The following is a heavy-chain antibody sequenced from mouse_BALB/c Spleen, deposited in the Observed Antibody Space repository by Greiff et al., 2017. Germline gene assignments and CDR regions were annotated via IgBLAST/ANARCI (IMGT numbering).Heavy chain of an antibody. D-gene: IGHD1-1*01. J-gene: IGHJ4*01. CDR3: ARSGYYYYAMDY. V-gene: IGHV5-17*02. CDR1: GFTFSSFG. Sequence: EVKLMESGGGLVQPGGSRKLSCAASGFTFSSFGMHWVRQAPEKGLEWVAYISSGSSTIYYADTVKGRFTISRDNPKNTLFLQMTSLRSEDTAMYYCARSGYYYYAMDYWGQGTSVTVSS. CDR2: ISSGSSTI.